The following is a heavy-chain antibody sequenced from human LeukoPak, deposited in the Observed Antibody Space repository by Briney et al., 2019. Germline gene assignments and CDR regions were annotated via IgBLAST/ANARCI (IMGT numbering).Heavy chain of an antibody. D-gene: IGHD5-12*01. V-gene: IGHV4-59*01. Sequence: PSEALSLTCTVSGGSISSYYWSWIRQPPGEGLEWIGYIYYSGSTNYNPSLKSRVTISVDTSKNQFSLKLSSVTAADTAVYYCARSGSGYDRRFDPWGQGTLVTVSS. CDR3: ARSGSGYDRRFDP. J-gene: IGHJ5*02. CDR2: IYYSGST. CDR1: GGSISSYY.